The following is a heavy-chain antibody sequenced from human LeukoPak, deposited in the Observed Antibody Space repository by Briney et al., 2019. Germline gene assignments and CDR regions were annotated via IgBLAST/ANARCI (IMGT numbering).Heavy chain of an antibody. CDR2: ISSSSSYI. Sequence: GGSLRLSCAASGFTFSSYGMSWVRQAPGKGLEWVSSISSSSSYIYYADSVKGRFTISRDNAKNSLYLQMNSLRAEDTAVYYCARVPGLAAAGDYWGQGTLVTVSS. J-gene: IGHJ4*02. CDR1: GFTFSSYG. D-gene: IGHD6-13*01. V-gene: IGHV3-21*01. CDR3: ARVPGLAAAGDY.